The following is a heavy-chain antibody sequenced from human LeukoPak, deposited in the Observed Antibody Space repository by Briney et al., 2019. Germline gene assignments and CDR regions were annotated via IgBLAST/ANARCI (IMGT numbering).Heavy chain of an antibody. CDR3: AKDRVPYCSSTSCYGLDY. Sequence: PGWSLRLSCAASGFTFSSYAMCWVRQAPGKGLEWVSAISASGGSTYYADSVKGRFTISRDNSKNTLYLQMNSLRAEDTAVYYCAKDRVPYCSSTSCYGLDYWGQGTLVTVSS. CDR1: GFTFSSYA. V-gene: IGHV3-23*01. D-gene: IGHD2-2*01. CDR2: ISASGGST. J-gene: IGHJ4*02.